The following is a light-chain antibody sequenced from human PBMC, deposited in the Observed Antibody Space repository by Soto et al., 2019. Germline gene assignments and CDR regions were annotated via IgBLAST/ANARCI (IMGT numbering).Light chain of an antibody. CDR1: ESLLHINGYNY. V-gene: IGKV2-28*01. J-gene: IGKJ1*01. Sequence: DIVVTQSPLSLPCTPGEEASISCRSSESLLHINGYNYLAWYLQKPGQSPRLLIYLGSSRASGVPDRFSGSGSGTDFTLKISRVEAEDVGVYYCMQALQTPWTFGQGTKVDIK. CDR2: LGS. CDR3: MQALQTPWT.